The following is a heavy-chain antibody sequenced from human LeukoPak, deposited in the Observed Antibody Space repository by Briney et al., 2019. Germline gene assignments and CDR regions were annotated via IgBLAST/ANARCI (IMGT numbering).Heavy chain of an antibody. J-gene: IGHJ4*02. CDR3: ARASLFCGADCHRYFLY. D-gene: IGHD2-21*02. Sequence: GGSLRLSCAASGFTFSTYSMTWVRQAPGKGLEWVSIINDKGYITYYTDSVKGRFTIFGDNSKNTLYLHMNSLGAEDTAVYYCARASLFCGADCHRYFLYWGQGTLVTVSS. CDR2: INDKGYIT. V-gene: IGHV3-23*01. CDR1: GFTFSTYS.